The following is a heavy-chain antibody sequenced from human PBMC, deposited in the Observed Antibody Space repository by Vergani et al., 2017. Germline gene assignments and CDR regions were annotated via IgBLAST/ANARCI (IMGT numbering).Heavy chain of an antibody. CDR1: GGSISSSSYY. V-gene: IGHV4-39*01. D-gene: IGHD3-22*01. CDR3: ARAPRTYYYDSGYFDY. CDR2: IYYSGST. Sequence: QLQLQESGPGLVKPSETLSLTCTVSGGSISSSSYYWGWIRQPPGKGLEWIGSIYYSGSTYYNPSLKSRVTISVDTSKNQFSLKLSSVTAADTAVYYCARAPRTYYYDSGYFDYWGQGTLVTVSS. J-gene: IGHJ4*02.